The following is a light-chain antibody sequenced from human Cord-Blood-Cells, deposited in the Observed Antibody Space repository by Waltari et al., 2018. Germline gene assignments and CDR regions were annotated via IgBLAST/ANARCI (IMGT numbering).Light chain of an antibody. J-gene: IGKJ1*01. Sequence: DIVMTQSPLSLPVTPGEPASISCRPSHSLLHSNGYNYLDWYLQKPGQSPQLLIYLGSNRASGVPDRFSGSGSGTDFTLKISRVEAEDVGVYYCMQALQTPWTFGQGTKVEIK. CDR2: LGS. CDR1: HSLLHSNGYNY. V-gene: IGKV2-28*01. CDR3: MQALQTPWT.